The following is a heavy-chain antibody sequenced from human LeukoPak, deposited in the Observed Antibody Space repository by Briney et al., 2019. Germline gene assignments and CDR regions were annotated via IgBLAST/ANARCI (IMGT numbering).Heavy chain of an antibody. CDR1: GGSFSGYY. V-gene: IGHV4-34*01. J-gene: IGHJ4*02. CDR3: ARGVSPDY. D-gene: IGHD3-16*02. CDR2: INHSGST. Sequence: SKTLSLTCAVYGGSFSGYYWSWIRQPPGKGLEWIGEINHSGSTNYNPSLKSRVTISVDTSKNQFSLKLSSVTAADTAVYYCARGVSPDYWGQGTLVTVSS.